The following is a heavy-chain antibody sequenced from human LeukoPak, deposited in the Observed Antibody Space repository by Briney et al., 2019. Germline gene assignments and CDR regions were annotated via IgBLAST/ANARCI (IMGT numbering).Heavy chain of an antibody. D-gene: IGHD2-15*01. CDR2: ISYDGSNK. V-gene: IGHV3-30-3*01. CDR3: ARARIEGYYYYYMDV. Sequence: GGSLRLSCAASGFTFSSYAMSWVRQAPGKGLEWVAVISYDGSNKYYADSVRGRFTISRDNSKNTLYLQMNTLRAEDTAVYCCARARIEGYYYYYMDVWGKGTTVTVSS. J-gene: IGHJ6*03. CDR1: GFTFSSYA.